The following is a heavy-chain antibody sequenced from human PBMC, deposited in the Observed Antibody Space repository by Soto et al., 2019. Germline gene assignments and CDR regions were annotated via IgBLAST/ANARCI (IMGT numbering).Heavy chain of an antibody. CDR3: ARHERPLLILWFGELGAVDV. V-gene: IGHV4-39*01. Sequence: QLQLQESGPGLVKPSETLSLTCTVSGGSISSSSYYWGWIRQPPGKGLEWIGSIYYSGSTYYNPSLKSRVTISVDTSKNQFSLKLSSVTAADTAVYYCARHERPLLILWFGELGAVDVWGKGTTVTVSS. CDR1: GGSISSSSYY. CDR2: IYYSGST. J-gene: IGHJ6*04. D-gene: IGHD3-10*01.